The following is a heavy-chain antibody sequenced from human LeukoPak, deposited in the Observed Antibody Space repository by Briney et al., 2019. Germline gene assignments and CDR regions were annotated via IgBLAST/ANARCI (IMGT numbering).Heavy chain of an antibody. CDR3: ASMTIFGGFDP. J-gene: IGHJ5*02. CDR1: GGTFSSYA. CDR2: IIPILGIA. D-gene: IGHD3-3*01. Sequence: ASVKVSCKASGGTFSSYAISWVRQAPGQGLEWMGRIIPILGIANYAQKFQGRVTITADKSTSTAYMELSSLRSEDTAVYYCASMTIFGGFDPWGQGTLVTVSS. V-gene: IGHV1-69*04.